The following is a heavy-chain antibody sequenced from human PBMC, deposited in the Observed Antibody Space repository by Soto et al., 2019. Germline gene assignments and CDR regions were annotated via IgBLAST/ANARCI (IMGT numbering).Heavy chain of an antibody. J-gene: IGHJ4*02. D-gene: IGHD4-17*01. V-gene: IGHV4-39*01. Sequence: SETLSLTCTVYGGSVTNSSYYWGWIRQSPGKGLEWIGSVYYRGRSYSKSSVKSRVTISVDTSKNRFSLSLNSVTASDTAVYFCVSQRTTVPTQAYFDYWGPGALVTVS. CDR1: GGSVTNSSYY. CDR2: VYYRGRS. CDR3: VSQRTTVPTQAYFDY.